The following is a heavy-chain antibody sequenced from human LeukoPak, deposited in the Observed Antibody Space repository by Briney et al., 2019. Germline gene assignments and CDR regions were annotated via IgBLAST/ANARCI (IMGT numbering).Heavy chain of an antibody. D-gene: IGHD5-12*01. CDR2: IDYRGST. Sequence: SETLSLTCTVSGGSISNYYWSWIRQPPGKGLEWIAYIDYRGSTTYNPSLKSRVTISVDTSRNQFSLQLNSVTPEDTAVYYCVRLVGGDIDYWGQGTLVTVSS. V-gene: IGHV4-59*12. CDR3: VRLVGGDIDY. J-gene: IGHJ4*02. CDR1: GGSISNYY.